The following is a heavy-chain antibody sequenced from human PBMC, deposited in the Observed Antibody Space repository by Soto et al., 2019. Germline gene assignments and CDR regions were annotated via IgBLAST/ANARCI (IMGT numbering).Heavy chain of an antibody. CDR3: ARDLLYGSGSPWFDP. CDR1: GGSISSYY. D-gene: IGHD3-10*01. Sequence: SETLSLTFTVSGGSISSYYWSWIRQPPGKGLEWIGYIYYSGSTNYNPSLKSRVTISVDTSKNQFSLKLSSVTAADTAVYYCARDLLYGSGSPWFDPWGQGTLVTVSS. V-gene: IGHV4-59*01. J-gene: IGHJ5*02. CDR2: IYYSGST.